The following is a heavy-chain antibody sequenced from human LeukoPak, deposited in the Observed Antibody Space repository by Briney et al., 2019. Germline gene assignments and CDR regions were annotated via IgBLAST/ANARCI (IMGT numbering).Heavy chain of an antibody. CDR1: GYNLTELS. J-gene: IGHJ3*02. Sequence: ASVKVSCKVSGYNLTELSMHWVRQAPGEGLEWMGGFDPEDGETIYAQKFQGRVTMTEDTSTDTAYMELSSLRSEDTAVYYCATGDYYDSSVHAFDIWGQGTMVTVSS. CDR3: ATGDYYDSSVHAFDI. V-gene: IGHV1-24*01. CDR2: FDPEDGET. D-gene: IGHD3-22*01.